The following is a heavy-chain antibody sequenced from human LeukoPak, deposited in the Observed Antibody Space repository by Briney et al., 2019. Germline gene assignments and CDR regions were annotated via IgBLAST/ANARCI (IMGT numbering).Heavy chain of an antibody. J-gene: IGHJ5*02. V-gene: IGHV3-30-3*01. CDR1: GFTFSSYA. CDR3: ARERRWDCSSTSCPFDP. CDR2: ISYDGSNK. Sequence: PGGSLRLSCAASGFTFSSYAMHWVRQAPGKGLEWVAVISYDGSNKYYADSVKGRFTISRDNSKNTLYLQMNSLRAEDTAVYYCARERRWDCSSTSCPFDPWGQGTLVTVSS. D-gene: IGHD2-2*01.